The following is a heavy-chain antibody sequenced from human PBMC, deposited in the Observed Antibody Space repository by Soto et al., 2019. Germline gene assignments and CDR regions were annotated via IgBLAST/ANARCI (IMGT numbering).Heavy chain of an antibody. J-gene: IGHJ6*02. CDR1: GFTFTSSG. CDR2: IVVGSGNT. CDR3: AARGPTYYYDSSGYWRSNCYYYYGMDV. V-gene: IGHV1-58*01. D-gene: IGHD3-22*01. Sequence: GASVKVSCKASGFTFTSSGVQWVRQARGRRLEWIGWIVVGSGNTNYAQKFQERVTITRDMSTSTAYMELSSLRSEDTAVYYCAARGPTYYYDSSGYWRSNCYYYYGMDVWGQGITVTVSS.